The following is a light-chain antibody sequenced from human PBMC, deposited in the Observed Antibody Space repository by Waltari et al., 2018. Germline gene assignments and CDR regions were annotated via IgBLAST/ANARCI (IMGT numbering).Light chain of an antibody. V-gene: IGLV3-1*01. CDR3: QAWDSGTVV. CDR2: KDD. Sequence: SYELTQPPSVSVSPGQTASITCSADKLGNKYAYWYQKSGQSPVLVIYKDDKRPSEMSERFSGSNSGNTATLTISGTQAMDEADYYCQAWDSGTVVFGGGTKLTVL. J-gene: IGLJ2*01. CDR1: KLGNKY.